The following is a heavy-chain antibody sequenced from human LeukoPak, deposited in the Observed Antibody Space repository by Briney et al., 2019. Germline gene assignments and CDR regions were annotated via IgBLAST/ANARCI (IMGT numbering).Heavy chain of an antibody. J-gene: IGHJ4*02. Sequence: GESLKISCKGSGYSYTNYWSSWVRQMPGKGREWRGRIDPSDSYINHRPSFHGHVRISAAKSVSTAYLQSSSLKASDSAMYYCARQPRGTVVFDSWGQGPLVTASS. CDR2: IDPSDSYI. CDR3: ARQPRGTVVFDS. D-gene: IGHD4-23*01. CDR1: GYSYTNYW. V-gene: IGHV5-10-1*01.